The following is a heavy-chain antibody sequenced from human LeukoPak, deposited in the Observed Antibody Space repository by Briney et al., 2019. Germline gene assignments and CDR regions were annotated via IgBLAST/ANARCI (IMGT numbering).Heavy chain of an antibody. Sequence: GASVEVSCKASGYSFTVYYMHWVRQAPGQGLEWMGWMNPNSGNTGYAQKFQGRVTMTRNTSISTAYMELSSLRSEDTAVYYCALRGYSYGSPYYYYYYMDVWGKGTTVTVSS. J-gene: IGHJ6*03. CDR2: MNPNSGNT. D-gene: IGHD5-18*01. V-gene: IGHV1-8*02. CDR1: GYSFTVYY. CDR3: ALRGYSYGSPYYYYYYMDV.